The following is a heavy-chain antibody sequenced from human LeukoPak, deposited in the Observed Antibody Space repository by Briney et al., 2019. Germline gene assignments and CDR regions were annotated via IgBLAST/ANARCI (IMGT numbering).Heavy chain of an antibody. D-gene: IGHD3-16*01. CDR2: INHSGST. CDR3: ARGGYGLKYYFDY. J-gene: IGHJ4*02. Sequence: SETLSLTCAVYGGSFSGYYWSWIRQPPGKGLEWIGEINHSGSTNYNPSLESRVTISVDTSKNQFSLKLSSVTAADTAVYYCARGGYGLKYYFDYWGQGTLVTVSS. V-gene: IGHV4-34*01. CDR1: GGSFSGYY.